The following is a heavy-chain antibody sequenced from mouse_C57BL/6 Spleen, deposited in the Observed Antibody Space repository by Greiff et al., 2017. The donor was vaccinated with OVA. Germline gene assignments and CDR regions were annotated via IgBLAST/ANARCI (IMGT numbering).Heavy chain of an antibody. CDR1: GYTFTDYY. CDR2: INPYNGGT. D-gene: IGHD2-14*01. CDR3: ARDDRAWLAY. Sequence: DVKLQESGPVLVKPGASVKMSCKASGYTFTDYYMNWVKQSHGQSLEWIGVINPYNGGTSYNQKFKGKATLTVDKSSSTAYMELNSLTSEDSAVEYCARDDRAWLAYWGQGTLVTVSA. J-gene: IGHJ3*01. V-gene: IGHV1-19*01.